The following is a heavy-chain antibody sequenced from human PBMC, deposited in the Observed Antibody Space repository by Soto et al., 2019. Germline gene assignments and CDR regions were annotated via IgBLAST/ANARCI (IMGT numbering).Heavy chain of an antibody. Sequence: LRLSCAASGFTFSSYAMSWVRQAPGKGLEWVSAISGSGGSTYYADSVKGRFTISRDNSKNTLYLQMNSLRAEDTAVYYCAKDSVYYDFWSGYYEGYYYYMDVWGKGTTVTVSS. CDR3: AKDSVYYDFWSGYYEGYYYYMDV. J-gene: IGHJ6*03. CDR1: GFTFSSYA. CDR2: ISGSGGST. D-gene: IGHD3-3*01. V-gene: IGHV3-23*01.